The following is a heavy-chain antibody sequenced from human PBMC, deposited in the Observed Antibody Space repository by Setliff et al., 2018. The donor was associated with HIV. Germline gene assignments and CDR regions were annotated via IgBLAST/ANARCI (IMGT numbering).Heavy chain of an antibody. CDR2: INHSGKT. V-gene: IGHV4-34*01. J-gene: IGHJ4*02. D-gene: IGHD3-9*01. CDR3: ASTRIPIWFFHY. CDR1: GGSFSNYY. Sequence: PSETLSLTCAVYGGSFSNYYWSWIRQPPGKGPEWIGEINHSGKTDYNPSLKNRVTISVDTSKNQFSLKVNSVTAADTAVYYCASTRIPIWFFHYWAQGTLVTVS.